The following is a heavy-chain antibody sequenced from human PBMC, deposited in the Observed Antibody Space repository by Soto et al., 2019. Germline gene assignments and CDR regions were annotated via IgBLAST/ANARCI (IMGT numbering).Heavy chain of an antibody. V-gene: IGHV6-1*01. Sequence: PSQTLSLTCAISGDSVSSNSAAWNWIRQPPSRGLEWLGRTYYRSKWYNDYAVSVKSRITINPDTSKNQFSLQLNSVTPEDTAVYYCARDPFEYSRSSRWFDPWGKGTLVTVSS. CDR2: TYYRSKWYN. CDR3: ARDPFEYSRSSRWFDP. J-gene: IGHJ5*02. D-gene: IGHD6-6*01. CDR1: GDSVSSNSAA.